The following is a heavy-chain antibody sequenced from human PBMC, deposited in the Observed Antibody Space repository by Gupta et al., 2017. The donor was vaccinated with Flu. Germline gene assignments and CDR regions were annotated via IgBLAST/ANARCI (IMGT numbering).Heavy chain of an antibody. Sequence: QVQLVQSGAEVKKPGSSVKVSCKASGGTFSSYAISWVRQAPGQGLEWMGGIIPIFGTANYAQKFQGRVTITADESTSTAYMELSSLRSEDTAVYYCAMSLYSGSYHTPKFDYWGQGTLVTVSS. V-gene: IGHV1-69*01. CDR3: AMSLYSGSYHTPKFDY. CDR1: GGTFSSYA. D-gene: IGHD1-26*01. J-gene: IGHJ4*02. CDR2: IIPIFGTA.